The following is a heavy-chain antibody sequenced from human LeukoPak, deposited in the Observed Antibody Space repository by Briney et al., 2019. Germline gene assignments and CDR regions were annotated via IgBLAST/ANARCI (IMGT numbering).Heavy chain of an antibody. V-gene: IGHV3-23*01. J-gene: IGHJ4*02. CDR3: AKDWTLTMIVVVISPFDY. CDR2: ISGSGGST. D-gene: IGHD3-22*01. Sequence: SGGSLRLSCAASGFTFGSYAMSWVRQAPGKGLEWVSAISGSGGSTYYADSVKGRFTISRDNSKNTLYLQMNSLRAEDTAVYYCAKDWTLTMIVVVISPFDYWGQGTLVTVSS. CDR1: GFTFGSYA.